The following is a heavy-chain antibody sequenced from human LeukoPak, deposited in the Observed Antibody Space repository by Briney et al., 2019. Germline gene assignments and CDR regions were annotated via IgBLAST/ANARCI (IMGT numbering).Heavy chain of an antibody. J-gene: IGHJ5*02. Sequence: PSQTLSLTCSVSGGPISSGGYYWSWIRQHPGKGLEWIGSIYYSGSTHNNPSLKSRVTISVDTSKNQFSLKLTSVTAADTAVYYCAREHDSGWDWFDPWCQGPLVTVSS. CDR2: IYYSGST. CDR3: AREHDSGWDWFDP. V-gene: IGHV4-31*03. D-gene: IGHD3-22*01. CDR1: GGPISSGGYY.